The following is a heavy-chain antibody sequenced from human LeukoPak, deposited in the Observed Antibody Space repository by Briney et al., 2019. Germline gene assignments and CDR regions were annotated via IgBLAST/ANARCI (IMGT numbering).Heavy chain of an antibody. CDR2: ISSDGGST. V-gene: IGHV3-64D*09. J-gene: IGHJ4*02. Sequence: GGSLRLSCSASGFTFSSYAMHWVRQAPGKGLEYVSAISSDGGSTYYADSVKGRLTISRDNSKNTLYLQMRSLRAADPAVYYCEKDSGKADTAMGEFGYWGQGTLVTVSS. D-gene: IGHD5-18*01. CDR3: EKDSGKADTAMGEFGY. CDR1: GFTFSSYA.